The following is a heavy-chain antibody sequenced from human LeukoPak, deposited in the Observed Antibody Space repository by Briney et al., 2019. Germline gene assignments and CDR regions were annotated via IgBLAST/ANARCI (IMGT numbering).Heavy chain of an antibody. CDR2: ISYDGSNK. V-gene: IGHV3-30-3*01. CDR1: GFTFSSYA. J-gene: IGHJ4*02. CDR3: ARDIGDSSGYWGCYY. Sequence: PGGSLRLSCAASGFTFSSYAMHWVRQAPGKGLEWVAVISYDGSNKYYADSVKGRFTISRDNSKNTLYLQMNSLRAEDTAVYYCARDIGDSSGYWGCYYWGQGTLVTVSS. D-gene: IGHD3-22*01.